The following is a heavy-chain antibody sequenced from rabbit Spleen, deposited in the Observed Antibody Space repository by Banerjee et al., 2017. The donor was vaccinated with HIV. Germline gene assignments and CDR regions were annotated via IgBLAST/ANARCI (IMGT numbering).Heavy chain of an antibody. D-gene: IGHD1-1*01. CDR2: IDPVFGST. V-gene: IGHV1S40*01. J-gene: IGHJ4*01. CDR1: GFSFSANYY. CDR3: VRGASGSGYYSL. Sequence: QSLEESGGDLVQPGASLTLTCTASGFSFSANYYMCWVRQAPGKGLEWIGYIDPVFGSTYYASWVNGRFTISSDNAQNALYLQLKSLTAADTATYFCVRGASGSGYYSLWGPGTLVTVS.